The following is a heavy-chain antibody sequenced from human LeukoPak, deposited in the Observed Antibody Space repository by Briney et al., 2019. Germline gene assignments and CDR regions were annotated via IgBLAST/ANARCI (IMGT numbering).Heavy chain of an antibody. CDR3: ARRSYCGGGSCAIDY. CDR2: IYPGDSDT. J-gene: IGHJ4*02. D-gene: IGHD2-15*01. Sequence: GESLKISCKGSGYSFTSYWIGWVRQTPGKGLEWMGIIYPGDSDTRYSPSFQGQVTISADKSISTAYLQWSSLKASDTAMYYCARRSYCGGGSCAIDYWGQGTLVTVSS. CDR1: GYSFTSYW. V-gene: IGHV5-51*01.